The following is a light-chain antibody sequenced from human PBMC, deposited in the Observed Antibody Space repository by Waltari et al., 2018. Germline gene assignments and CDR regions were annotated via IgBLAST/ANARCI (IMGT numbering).Light chain of an antibody. CDR3: QQYGSSVLYT. CDR1: QSLTKSY. CDR2: GAS. J-gene: IGKJ2*01. Sequence: VLTQSPGTLSLSPGERATLSCRASQSLTKSYLAWYQQKPGQAPRLLIYGASGRAAGIPDRFSGSGSGTDFTLTISRLEPEDFAVYYCQQYGSSVLYTFGQGTKLEIK. V-gene: IGKV3-20*01.